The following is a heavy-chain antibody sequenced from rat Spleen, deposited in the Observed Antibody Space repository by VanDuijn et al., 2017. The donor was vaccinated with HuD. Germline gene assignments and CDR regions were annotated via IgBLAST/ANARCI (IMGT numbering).Heavy chain of an antibody. V-gene: IGHV5-31*01. CDR3: ARHGIAAISNFDY. D-gene: IGHD1-2*01. Sequence: EVQLMESGGGLVQPGRSLKLSCVASGFTFNNYWMTWIRRAPGKGLEWVAFISSGGGNTYYRDSVKGRFTISRDNAKSTLYLQMDSLRSEDTATYYCARHGIAAISNFDYWGQGVMVTVSS. CDR2: ISSGGGNT. CDR1: GFTFNNYW. J-gene: IGHJ2*01.